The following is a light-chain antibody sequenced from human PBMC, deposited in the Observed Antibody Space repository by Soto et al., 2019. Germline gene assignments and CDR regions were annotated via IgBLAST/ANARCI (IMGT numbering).Light chain of an antibody. Sequence: EIVLTQSPGTLSVSPGERATLSCRASQSVGSNLAWYQQKPGQAPRLLIHGASNRATGIPARFSGSGSGTEFTLTISSLQSEDFAIYYCQQCNNWPSFGQGTKVDIK. CDR2: GAS. CDR1: QSVGSN. CDR3: QQCNNWPS. J-gene: IGKJ1*01. V-gene: IGKV3-15*01.